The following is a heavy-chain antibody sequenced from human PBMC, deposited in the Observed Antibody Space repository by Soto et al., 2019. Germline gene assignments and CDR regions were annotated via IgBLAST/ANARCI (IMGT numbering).Heavy chain of an antibody. Sequence: EVQLVESGGGLVQPGGSLRLSCAASGFTFSSYSMNWVRQAPGKGLEWVSYISSSSSTIYYADSVKGRFTISRDNAKKSLYLQMNSLRAEDTAVYYCASHRRGDYGVTGYWGQGTLVTVSS. CDR1: GFTFSSYS. J-gene: IGHJ4*02. V-gene: IGHV3-48*01. CDR3: ASHRRGDYGVTGY. CDR2: ISSSSSTI. D-gene: IGHD4-17*01.